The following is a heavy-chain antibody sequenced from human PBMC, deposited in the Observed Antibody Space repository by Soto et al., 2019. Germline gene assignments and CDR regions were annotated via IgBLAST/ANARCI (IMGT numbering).Heavy chain of an antibody. CDR2: IHNSGTS. J-gene: IGHJ4*02. D-gene: IGHD6-6*01. CDR3: VREERIAAPQLDY. CDR1: GASIKNSDYP. V-gene: IGHV4-30-4*01. Sequence: PSEPLFLCCSVSGASIKNSDYPWSLTRHSPAKALEWIGYIHNSGTSFYNPSLRGRVTVTLDTSRSQFSLTLASATAADTAVYYCVREERIAAPQLDYWGQGIPVTVSS.